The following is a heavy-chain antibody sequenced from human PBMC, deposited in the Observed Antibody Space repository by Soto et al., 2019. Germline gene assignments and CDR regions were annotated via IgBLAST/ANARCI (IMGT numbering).Heavy chain of an antibody. J-gene: IGHJ6*02. CDR3: ARDLYGDFYSSSGGVGNYGMDV. CDR1: GFTFSSYW. V-gene: IGHV3-7*01. CDR2: IKQDGSEK. D-gene: IGHD6-6*01. Sequence: GGSLRLSCAASGFTFSSYWMSWVRQAPGKGLEWVANIKQDGSEKYYVDSVKGRFTISRDNAKNPLYLQMNSLRAEDTAVYYCARDLYGDFYSSSGGVGNYGMDVWGQGTTVTVSS.